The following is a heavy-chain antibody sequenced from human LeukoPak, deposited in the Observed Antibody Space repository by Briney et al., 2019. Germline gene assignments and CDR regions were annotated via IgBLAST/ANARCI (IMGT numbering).Heavy chain of an antibody. CDR1: GFTFSDYY. CDR3: ARAPTYGSGSSFDY. J-gene: IGHJ4*02. CDR2: ISSSGSTI. D-gene: IGHD3-10*01. V-gene: IGHV3-11*01. Sequence: GGSLRLSCAASGFTFSDYYMSWLRQAPGKGLEWVSYISSSGSTIYYADSVKGRFTISRDNAKNSLYLQMNSLRAEDTAVYYCARAPTYGSGSSFDYWGQGTLVTVSS.